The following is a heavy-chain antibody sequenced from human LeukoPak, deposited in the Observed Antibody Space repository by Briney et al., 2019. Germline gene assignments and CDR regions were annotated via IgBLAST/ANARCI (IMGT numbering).Heavy chain of an antibody. Sequence: PGGSLRLSCAASGFTFSSYWIHWVRQAPGKGLVWVSRIYSDATYYADSVKGRFTIYRDNAKNTLYLQMNSLRAEDTAVYYCARESYDSSGYYYGGGFDYWGQGTLVTVSS. D-gene: IGHD3-22*01. V-gene: IGHV3-74*01. CDR3: ARESYDSSGYYYGGGFDY. CDR2: IYSDAT. J-gene: IGHJ4*02. CDR1: GFTFSSYW.